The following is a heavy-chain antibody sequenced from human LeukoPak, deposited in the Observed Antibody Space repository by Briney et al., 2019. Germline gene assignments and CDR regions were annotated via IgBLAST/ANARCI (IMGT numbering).Heavy chain of an antibody. J-gene: IGHJ5*02. D-gene: IGHD1-1*01. V-gene: IGHV4-59*01. Sequence: SETLSLTCTVSGGSISSYYWSWIRQPPGKGLEWIGYIYYSGSTNYNPSLKSRVTISVDTSKNQFSLKLSSVTAADTAVYYCARDQAGTNNWFDPWGQGTLVTVSS. CDR3: ARDQAGTNNWFDP. CDR1: GGSISSYY. CDR2: IYYSGST.